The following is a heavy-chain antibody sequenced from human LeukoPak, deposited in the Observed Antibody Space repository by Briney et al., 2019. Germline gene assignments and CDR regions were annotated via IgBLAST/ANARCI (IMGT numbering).Heavy chain of an antibody. J-gene: IGHJ3*02. CDR2: ISSSSSTI. D-gene: IGHD2-2*01. CDR1: GFTFSSYS. V-gene: IGHV3-48*04. CDR3: ARATQYCSSTSCYSPDAFDI. Sequence: GGSLRLSCAASGFTFSSYSMNWVRQAPGKGLEWVSYISSSSSTIYYADSVKGRFTISRDNAKNSLYLQMNSLRAEDTAVYYCARATQYCSSTSCYSPDAFDIWGQGTMVTVSS.